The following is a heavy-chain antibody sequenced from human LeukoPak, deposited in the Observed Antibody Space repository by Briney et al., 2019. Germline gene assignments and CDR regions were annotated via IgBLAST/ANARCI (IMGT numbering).Heavy chain of an antibody. J-gene: IGHJ4*02. D-gene: IGHD5-12*01. V-gene: IGHV4-59*01. Sequence: SSVTLSLTCAVYGGSFSGYYWSWIRQPPGKGLEWIGYIYYTGSTNYNPSLKSRVTISVDTSKNQFSLKLSSVTPADTAVYYCARANSFDYWGQGTLVTVSS. CDR3: ARANSFDY. CDR2: IYYTGST. CDR1: GGSFSGYY.